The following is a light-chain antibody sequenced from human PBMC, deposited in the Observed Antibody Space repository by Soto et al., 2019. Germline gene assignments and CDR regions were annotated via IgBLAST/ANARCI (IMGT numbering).Light chain of an antibody. Sequence: QSVLNQPASLSGAPGQSLTISRTRTSREVVGYNYVSWYQHHPGKAPKLIIYDVSNRPSGVSIRFSGSKSDNTASLTISGLQPEDEADYHCSSYTTSNTRQIVFGTGTKVTVL. CDR1: SREVVGYNY. CDR3: SSYTTSNTRQIV. J-gene: IGLJ1*01. V-gene: IGLV2-14*03. CDR2: DVS.